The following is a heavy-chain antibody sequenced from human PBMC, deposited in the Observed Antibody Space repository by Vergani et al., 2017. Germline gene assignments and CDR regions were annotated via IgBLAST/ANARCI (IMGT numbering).Heavy chain of an antibody. D-gene: IGHD2-15*01. CDR2: FDPEDGET. Sequence: QVQLVQSGAEVKKPGASVKVSCKVSGYTLTELSMHWVRQAPGKGLEWMGGFDPEDGETIYAQKFQGRVTMTEDTSTDTAYMELSSLRSEDTAVHYCATRKVSVVAATVGLDAFDIWGQGTMVTVSS. CDR3: ATRKVSVVAATVGLDAFDI. CDR1: GYTLTELS. J-gene: IGHJ3*02. V-gene: IGHV1-24*01.